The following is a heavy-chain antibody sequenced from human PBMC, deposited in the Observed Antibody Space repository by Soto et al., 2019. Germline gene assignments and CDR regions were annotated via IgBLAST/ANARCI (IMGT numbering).Heavy chain of an antibody. V-gene: IGHV3-7*01. CDR1: GFMFSNFW. Sequence: GVLRLSCAGSGFMFSNFWMSWVRQAPGKGLKWVANIKHDGSEIYYVDSVKGRLTISRDNAKNSLYLQMNSLRAEDTAVYYCERYSGSFSLDYWGQGTMVTVYS. CDR3: ERYSGSFSLDY. CDR2: IKHDGSEI. J-gene: IGHJ4*02. D-gene: IGHD3-10*01.